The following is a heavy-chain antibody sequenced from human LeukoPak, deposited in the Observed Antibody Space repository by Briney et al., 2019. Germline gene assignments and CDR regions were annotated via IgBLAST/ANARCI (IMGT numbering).Heavy chain of an antibody. Sequence: SETLSLTCTVSGGSISSYYWSWIRQPPGKGLEWIGYIYYSGSTNYSPSLKSRVTISVDTSKNQFSLKLSSVTAADTAVYYCAREGYYDTSASGAFDIWGQGTVVTVSS. J-gene: IGHJ3*02. CDR1: GGSISSYY. CDR2: IYYSGST. V-gene: IGHV4-59*12. CDR3: AREGYYDTSASGAFDI. D-gene: IGHD3-22*01.